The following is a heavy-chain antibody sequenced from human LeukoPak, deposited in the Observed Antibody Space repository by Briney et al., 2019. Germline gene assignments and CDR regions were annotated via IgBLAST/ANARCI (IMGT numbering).Heavy chain of an antibody. D-gene: IGHD1-1*01. CDR1: GFTFSRYG. V-gene: IGHV3-30*03. CDR3: ARKMKTGDRVGTFDI. Sequence: GRSLRLSCAASGFTFSRYGMHWVRQAPGKGLEWVAVISYDGSNKYYADSVKGRFTISRDNAKNSLYLQMNSLTAEDTAVYYCARKMKTGDRVGTFDIWGQGTMVTVSS. J-gene: IGHJ3*02. CDR2: ISYDGSNK.